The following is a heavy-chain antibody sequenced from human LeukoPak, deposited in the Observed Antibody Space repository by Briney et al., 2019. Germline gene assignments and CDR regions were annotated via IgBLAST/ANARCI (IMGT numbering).Heavy chain of an antibody. D-gene: IGHD4/OR15-4a*01. J-gene: IGHJ3*02. CDR2: ISSSSSYI. CDR3: AREGLTHDAFDI. CDR1: GFTFSRYS. V-gene: IGHV3-21*01. Sequence: PGGSLRLSCAAPGFTFSRYSMNWVRQAPGKGLEWVSSISSSSSYIYYADSVKGRFTISRDNAKNSLYLQMNSLRAEDTAVYYCAREGLTHDAFDIWGQGTMVTVSS.